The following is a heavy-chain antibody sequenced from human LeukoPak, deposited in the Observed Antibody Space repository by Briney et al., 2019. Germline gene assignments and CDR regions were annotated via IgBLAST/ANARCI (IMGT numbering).Heavy chain of an antibody. CDR2: ISGNGGSI. Sequence: GGSLRLSCAASGFTFSSYAMSWVRQAPGKGLEWVSLISGNGGSIVYADSVRGRFTISRDNSKNTFYLQMNSLRAEDTAVYYCASARGSDYGSLGDWGQGTLVTVSS. CDR1: GFTFSSYA. CDR3: ASARGSDYGSLGD. V-gene: IGHV3-23*01. J-gene: IGHJ4*02. D-gene: IGHD3-10*01.